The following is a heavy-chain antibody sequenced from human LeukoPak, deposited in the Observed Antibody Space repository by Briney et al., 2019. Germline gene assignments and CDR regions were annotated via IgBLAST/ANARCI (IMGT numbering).Heavy chain of an antibody. V-gene: IGHV1-69*06. Sequence: SVKVSCKASGGTFSSYAISWVRQAPGQGLEWMGGIIPIFGTANYAQKFQGRVTITADKSTSTAYMELSSLRSEDTAVYYCARIVVVIDDYYYYYGMDVWGQGTTVTVSS. CDR1: GGTFSSYA. CDR3: ARIVVVIDDYYYYYGMDV. J-gene: IGHJ6*02. CDR2: IIPIFGTA. D-gene: IGHD3-22*01.